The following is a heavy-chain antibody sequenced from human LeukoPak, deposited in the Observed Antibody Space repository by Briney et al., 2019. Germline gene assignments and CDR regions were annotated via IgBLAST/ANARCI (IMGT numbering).Heavy chain of an antibody. V-gene: IGHV3-48*04. D-gene: IGHD3-16*01. Sequence: GGSLRLPCATSGFSFNRRGMNWVRHPPGKGLEWVSYISPRSETIYYAESVKGRFTVSRDDSKDSLYLQMHTLRAEDTAVYYCARIDGPTVFTYYMDLWGKGTTVTVAS. CDR3: ARIDGPTVFTYYMDL. J-gene: IGHJ6*03. CDR2: ISPRSETI. CDR1: GFSFNRRG.